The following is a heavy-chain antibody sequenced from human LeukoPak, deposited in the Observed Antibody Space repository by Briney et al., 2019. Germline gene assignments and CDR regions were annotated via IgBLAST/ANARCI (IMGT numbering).Heavy chain of an antibody. Sequence: SETLSLTCAVSGGSISSGGYSWSWIRQPPGKGLEWIGSIYHSGSTYYNPSLKSRVTISVDTSKNQFSLKLSSVTAADTAVYYCARLRDIVVVVAAYDAFDIWGQGTMVTVSS. CDR2: IYHSGST. J-gene: IGHJ3*02. V-gene: IGHV4-30-2*03. D-gene: IGHD2-15*01. CDR3: ARLRDIVVVVAAYDAFDI. CDR1: GGSISSGGYS.